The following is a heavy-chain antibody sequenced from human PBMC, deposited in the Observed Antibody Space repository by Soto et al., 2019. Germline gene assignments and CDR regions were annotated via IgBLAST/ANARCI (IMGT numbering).Heavy chain of an antibody. D-gene: IGHD1-1*01. Sequence: QVNLVQSGAEVRKPGASVKVSCKGSGYTFTSYGIAWVRQAPGQGLEWMGWINAHNDKTNYAQKVQGRVTVTRYTSTSTAYMELRNLRSDDTAVYYCARVRYGDYCGQGALVTVSS. CDR1: GYTFTSYG. J-gene: IGHJ4*02. CDR2: INAHNDKT. CDR3: ARVRYGDY. V-gene: IGHV1-18*01.